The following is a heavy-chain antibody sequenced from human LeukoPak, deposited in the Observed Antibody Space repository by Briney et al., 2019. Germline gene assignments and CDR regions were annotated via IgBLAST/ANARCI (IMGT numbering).Heavy chain of an antibody. J-gene: IGHJ3*02. V-gene: IGHV3-9*03. D-gene: IGHD2-15*01. CDR3: AKETGGYCSGGSCYRGAFDI. CDR1: GFTFDDYA. CDR2: ISWNSGSI. Sequence: GGSLRLSCAASGFTFDDYAMHWVRQAPGKGLEWVSGISWNSGSIGYADSVKGRFTISRDNAKNSLYLQMNSLRAEDMALYYCAKETGGYCSGGSCYRGAFDIWGQGTMVTVSS.